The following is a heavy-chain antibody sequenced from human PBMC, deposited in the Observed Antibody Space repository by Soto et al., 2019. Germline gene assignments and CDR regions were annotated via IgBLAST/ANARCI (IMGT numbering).Heavy chain of an antibody. Sequence: GESLKISCKGSGYSYTSYWIGWVCQRPGRGLEWMGIINPVDSETNYSPSFQGQVTISPDRPTSTAFLQWSSLKASDTAMYYCVRRAEGRPGDGYYYVALDVWGQGTTVTVSS. J-gene: IGHJ6*02. CDR2: INPVDSET. V-gene: IGHV5-51*01. D-gene: IGHD1-26*01. CDR3: VRRAEGRPGDGYYYVALDV. CDR1: GYSYTSYW.